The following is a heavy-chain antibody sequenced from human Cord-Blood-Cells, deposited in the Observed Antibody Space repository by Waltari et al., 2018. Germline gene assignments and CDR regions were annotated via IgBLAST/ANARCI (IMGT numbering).Heavy chain of an antibody. CDR1: GFTFSSYG. Sequence: QVQLVESGGGVVQPGRSLRLSCAASGFTFSSYGMHWVRQAPGKGLGWVAGIWYDGSNKYYADSVKVRFTICRENSKNTLYRQMNSLRAEDTAVYYCARETSGSYDYWGQGTLVTVSS. J-gene: IGHJ4*02. CDR2: IWYDGSNK. D-gene: IGHD1-26*01. CDR3: ARETSGSYDY. V-gene: IGHV3-33*01.